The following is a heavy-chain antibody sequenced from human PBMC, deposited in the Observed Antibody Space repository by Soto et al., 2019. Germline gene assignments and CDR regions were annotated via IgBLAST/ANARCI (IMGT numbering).Heavy chain of an antibody. Sequence: QVRRVQSGPEVKEPGASVRVSCKASGYTFTSYDINWVRQATGQGLEWMGWMNPNSGNTGYAQKFQGRVTMTRNTSISTAYMELSSLRSEDTAVYYCARGLAVADNWFDPWGQGTLVTVSS. D-gene: IGHD6-19*01. CDR2: MNPNSGNT. V-gene: IGHV1-8*01. CDR1: GYTFTSYD. J-gene: IGHJ5*02. CDR3: ARGLAVADNWFDP.